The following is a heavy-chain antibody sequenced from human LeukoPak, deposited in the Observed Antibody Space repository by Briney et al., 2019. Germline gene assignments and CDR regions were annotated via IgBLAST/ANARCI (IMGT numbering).Heavy chain of an antibody. CDR2: IYYSGST. CDR3: ARHWDGYRAHYYYMDV. V-gene: IGHV4-39*01. D-gene: IGHD5-12*01. Sequence: PSETLSLTCTVSGGSISSSSYYWGWIRQPPGKGLEWIGSIYYSGSTYYNPSLKSRVTISVDTSKNQFSLKLSSVTAADTAVYYCARHWDGYRAHYYYMDVWGKGTTVTISS. CDR1: GGSISSSSYY. J-gene: IGHJ6*03.